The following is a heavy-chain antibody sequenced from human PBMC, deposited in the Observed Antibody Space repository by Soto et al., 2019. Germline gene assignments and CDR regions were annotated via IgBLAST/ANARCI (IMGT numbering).Heavy chain of an antibody. Sequence: SETLSLTCAVYGGSFSGYYWSWIRQPPGKGLEWIGEINHSGSTNYNPSLKSRVTISVDTSKNQFSLKLSSVTAAETAVYYCARGSISAPWDYWGQGTLVIGSS. CDR2: INHSGST. J-gene: IGHJ4*02. D-gene: IGHD6-25*01. CDR1: GGSFSGYY. CDR3: ARGSISAPWDY. V-gene: IGHV4-34*01.